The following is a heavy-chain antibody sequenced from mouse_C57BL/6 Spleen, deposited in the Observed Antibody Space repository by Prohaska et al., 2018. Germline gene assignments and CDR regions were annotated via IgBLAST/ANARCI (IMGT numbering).Heavy chain of an antibody. CDR1: GYTFTSYW. Sequence: QVQLQQPGAELVKPGASVKLSCKASGYTFTSYWMHWLKPRPGQGLEWIGMIHPNSGSTNYNEKFKGKATLTVDKSSSTAYMQLSSLTSEDSAVYYCARAWDYRRAMDYWGQGTSVTVSS. CDR2: IHPNSGST. V-gene: IGHV1-64*01. D-gene: IGHD2-4*01. J-gene: IGHJ4*01. CDR3: ARAWDYRRAMDY.